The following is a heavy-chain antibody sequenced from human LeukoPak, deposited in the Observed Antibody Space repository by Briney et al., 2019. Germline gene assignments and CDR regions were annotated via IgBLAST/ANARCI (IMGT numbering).Heavy chain of an antibody. CDR3: GSWDYGSGSYSPYY. J-gene: IGHJ4*02. CDR1: GYTFTGYY. V-gene: IGHV1-2*02. D-gene: IGHD3-10*01. CDR2: INPNNGGT. Sequence: ASVNVSCKASGYTFTGYYIHWVRQAPGQGLEWLGWINPNNGGTKFAQKFQGRVTMTRDTSISTAYKELSGLGSDDTAVYYCGSWDYGSGSYSPYYWGQGTLVTVSS.